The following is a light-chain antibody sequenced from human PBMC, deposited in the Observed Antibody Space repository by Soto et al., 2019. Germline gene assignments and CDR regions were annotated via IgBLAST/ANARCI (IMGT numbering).Light chain of an antibody. Sequence: EIVLTQSPGTLSLSPGERATLSCRASQNVANYLDWYQQKPGQAPRLLIYGASNMATGIPAGFSGSGSGTDFTLTISSLEPEDFAVYYCQQRSNWPWTFGQGTKVDIK. CDR1: QNVANY. CDR3: QQRSNWPWT. CDR2: GAS. J-gene: IGKJ1*01. V-gene: IGKV3-11*01.